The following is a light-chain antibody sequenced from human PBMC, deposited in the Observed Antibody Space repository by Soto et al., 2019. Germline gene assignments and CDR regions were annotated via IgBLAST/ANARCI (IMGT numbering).Light chain of an antibody. CDR1: QGISSY. V-gene: IGKV1-8*01. J-gene: IGKJ5*01. CDR2: AAS. CDR3: QQYYSYLT. Sequence: AIRMTQSPSSFSASTGDRVTITCRASQGISSYLAWYQQKPGKAPKLLIYAASTLQSGVPSRFSGSGSGTDFPLTISCLQSEDFATYYCQQYYSYLTFGQGTRLEIK.